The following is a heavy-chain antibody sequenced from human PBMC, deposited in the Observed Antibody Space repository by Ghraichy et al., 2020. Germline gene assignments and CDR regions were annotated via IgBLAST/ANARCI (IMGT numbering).Heavy chain of an antibody. D-gene: IGHD1-26*01. CDR2: VYDTGRS. CDR1: AGSIRNYY. J-gene: IGHJ5*02. V-gene: IGHV4-59*08. CDR3: ARAPAGTYYWDL. Sequence: SETLSLTCIVSAGSIRNYYWNWIRQPPGKGLEWLGYVYDTGRSNYSPSFKSRVTMSVDTSRNQISLRLNFVTAADTAVYYCARAPAGTYYWDLWGQGTLAVVSS.